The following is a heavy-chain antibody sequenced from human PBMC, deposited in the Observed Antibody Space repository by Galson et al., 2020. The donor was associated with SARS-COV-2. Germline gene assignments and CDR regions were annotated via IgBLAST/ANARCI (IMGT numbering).Heavy chain of an antibody. D-gene: IGHD3-10*01. CDR1: GGPISSSSYY. J-gene: IGHJ6*02. Sequence: ASETLSLTCTVSGGPISSSSYYWGWIRQPPGKGLERIGSIYYSGSTYYNPSLKSRVTISVDTSKNQFSLKLSSVTAADTAVYYCARHPNPGVRGVIGYYYGMDVWGQGTTVTVSS. CDR3: ARHPNPGVRGVIGYYYGMDV. CDR2: IYYSGST. V-gene: IGHV4-39*01.